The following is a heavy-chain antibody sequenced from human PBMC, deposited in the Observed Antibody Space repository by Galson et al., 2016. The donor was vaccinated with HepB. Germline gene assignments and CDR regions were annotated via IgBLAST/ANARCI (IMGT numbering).Heavy chain of an antibody. V-gene: IGHV3-21*01. CDR1: GFTFSTYS. J-gene: IGHJ4*02. CDR2: ISITSGYK. D-gene: IGHD3-10*01. CDR3: AKDRYGSGTNYLDL. Sequence: SLRLSCAASGFTFSTYSMNWVRQAPGKGLEWVSFISITSGYKYYADSLKGRVTISRDNSNNTVFLQMNNLRTDDTALYYCAKDRYGSGTNYLDLWGQGALVTVSS.